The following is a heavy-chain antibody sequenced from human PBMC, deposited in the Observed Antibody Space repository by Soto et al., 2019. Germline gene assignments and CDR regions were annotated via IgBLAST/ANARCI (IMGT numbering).Heavy chain of an antibody. V-gene: IGHV3-49*04. J-gene: IGHJ4*02. D-gene: IGHD6-13*01. CDR3: ARFRNAADPSDFDY. CDR2: VRGKAYGGTT. CDR1: GFTFGGYA. Sequence: GGSLRLSCKTSGFTFGGYAMSWVRRAPGKGLEWVGSVRGKAYGGTTEYAASVRGRFTISRDESTSSAYLQMNSLRTEDTAVYYCARFRNAADPSDFDYWGQGTLVTVSS.